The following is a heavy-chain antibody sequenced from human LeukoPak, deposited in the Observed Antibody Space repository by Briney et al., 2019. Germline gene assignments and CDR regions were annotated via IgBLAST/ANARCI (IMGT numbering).Heavy chain of an antibody. V-gene: IGHV3-15*01. D-gene: IGHD2-8*01. J-gene: IGHJ4*02. CDR2: IKAKAHGGTI. Sequence: GGSLRLSCAASGFTFINAWMAWVRQAPGKGLEWVGRIKAKAHGGTIEYAAPVEGRFTISRDDSKNTLYLQMNSLKTEDTAVYYCTTVGCTNGVCYYDYWGQGTLVTVSS. CDR3: TTVGCTNGVCYYDY. CDR1: GFTFINAW.